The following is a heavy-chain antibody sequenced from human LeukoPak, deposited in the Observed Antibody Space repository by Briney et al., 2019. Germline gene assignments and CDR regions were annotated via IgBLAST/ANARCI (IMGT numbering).Heavy chain of an antibody. Sequence: PSETLSLTCAVSGGSISSGGYSWSWIRQPPGKGLEWIGYIYHSGSTYYNPSLKSRVTISVDRSKNQFSLKLSSVTAADTAVYYCARGYYGDYGWFDPWGQGTLVTVSS. CDR2: IYHSGST. D-gene: IGHD4-17*01. CDR1: GGSISSGGYS. J-gene: IGHJ5*02. V-gene: IGHV4-30-2*01. CDR3: ARGYYGDYGWFDP.